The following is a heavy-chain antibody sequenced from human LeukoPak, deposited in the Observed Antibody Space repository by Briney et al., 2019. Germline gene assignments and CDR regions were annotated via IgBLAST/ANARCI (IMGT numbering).Heavy chain of an antibody. CDR3: AKDLNYGDGRWELDG. CDR1: GFIFGGFA. D-gene: IGHD4-17*01. Sequence: GESLRLSCAASGFIFGGFAMAWVRQTPGKGLKWVSGILAGGSNTYYADSVKGRFTISRDNSKNTLYLQMNNLRTDDTAVYLCAKDLNYGDGRWELDGGGQGTLVSVSS. V-gene: IGHV3-23*01. J-gene: IGHJ4*02. CDR2: ILAGGSNT.